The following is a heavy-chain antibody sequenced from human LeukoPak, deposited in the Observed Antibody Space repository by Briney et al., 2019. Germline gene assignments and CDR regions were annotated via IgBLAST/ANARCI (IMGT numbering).Heavy chain of an antibody. D-gene: IGHD1-7*01. J-gene: IGHJ6*03. CDR1: GYTFTSYY. V-gene: IGHV1-46*01. Sequence: ASVKVSCKASGYTFTSYYMHWVRQAPRQGLEWMGIINPSGGSTSYAQKFQGRVTITADESTSTAYMELSSLRSEDTAVYYCARVPTGTTHRWDYYYYMDVWGKGTTVTVSS. CDR3: ARVPTGTTHRWDYYYYMDV. CDR2: INPSGGST.